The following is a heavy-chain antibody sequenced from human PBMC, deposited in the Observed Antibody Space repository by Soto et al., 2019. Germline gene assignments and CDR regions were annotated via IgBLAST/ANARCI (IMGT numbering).Heavy chain of an antibody. CDR3: AAASPSLLNYYYYYYGMDV. Sequence: SVKVSCKASGFTFTSSAVQWVRQARGQRLEWIGWIVVGSGNTNYAQKFQERVTITRDMSTSTAYMELSSLRSEDTAVDYCAAASPSLLNYYYYYYGMDVWGQGTTVTVSS. J-gene: IGHJ6*02. V-gene: IGHV1-58*01. CDR2: IVVGSGNT. CDR1: GFTFTSSA.